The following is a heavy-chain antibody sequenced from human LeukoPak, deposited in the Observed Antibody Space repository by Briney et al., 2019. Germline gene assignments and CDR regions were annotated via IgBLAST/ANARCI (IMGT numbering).Heavy chain of an antibody. Sequence: GGSLRLSCAASGFTFSNAWMSWVRQAPGKGLEWVGPIRSKTDGGATDYGARVKGRFTISRDDSKNTLYLKMNSLKTEDTAVYYCTTERALLWFGELFGYYFDYWGQGTLVTVSS. CDR3: TTERALLWFGELFGYYFDY. J-gene: IGHJ4*02. CDR1: GFTFSNAW. CDR2: IRSKTDGGAT. V-gene: IGHV3-15*01. D-gene: IGHD3-10*01.